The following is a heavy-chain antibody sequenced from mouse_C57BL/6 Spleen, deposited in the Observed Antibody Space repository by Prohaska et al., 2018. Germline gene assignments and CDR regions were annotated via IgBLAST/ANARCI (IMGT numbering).Heavy chain of an antibody. J-gene: IGHJ2*01. CDR1: GYTFTDYY. CDR2: INPNNGGT. V-gene: IGHV1-26*01. CDR3: ARNYYGTYFDY. Sequence: EVQLQQSGPELVKPGASVKISCKASGYTFTDYYMNWVKQSHGKSLEWIGDINPNNGGTSYNQKFKGKATLTVDKSSSTAYRELRSLTSEDSAVYYCARNYYGTYFDYWGQGTTLTVSS. D-gene: IGHD1-1*01.